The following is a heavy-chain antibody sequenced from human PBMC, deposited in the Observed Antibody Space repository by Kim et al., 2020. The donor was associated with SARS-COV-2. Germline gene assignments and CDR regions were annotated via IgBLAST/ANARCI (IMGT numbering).Heavy chain of an antibody. J-gene: IGHJ6*01. CDR2: INWNGGST. D-gene: IGHD3-3*01. CDR3: VRDDFWSGYSVYYYYGMDV. CDR1: GFTFDDYG. Sequence: GGSLRLSCAASGFTFDDYGMSWVRQAPGKGLEWVSGINWNGGSTGYADSVKGRFTISRDNAKNSLYLQMNSLRAEDTALYHCVRDDFWSGYSVYYYYGMDVWGQGTTVTVSS. V-gene: IGHV3-20*01.